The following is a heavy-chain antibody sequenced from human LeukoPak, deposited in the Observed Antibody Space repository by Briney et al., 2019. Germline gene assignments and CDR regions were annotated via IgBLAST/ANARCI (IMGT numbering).Heavy chain of an antibody. CDR2: INAGNGNT. Sequence: ASVKVSCKASGYTFTSYAMHWGRQAPGQRLEWMGWINAGNGNTKYSQKFQGRVTITRDTSASTAYMELSSLRSEDTAVYYCARVGSDDYGDYYYFDYWGQGTLVTVSS. CDR1: GYTFTSYA. D-gene: IGHD4-17*01. V-gene: IGHV1-3*01. CDR3: ARVGSDDYGDYYYFDY. J-gene: IGHJ4*02.